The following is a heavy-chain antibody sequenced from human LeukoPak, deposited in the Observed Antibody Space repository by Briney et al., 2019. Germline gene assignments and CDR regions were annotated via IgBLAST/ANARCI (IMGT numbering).Heavy chain of an antibody. D-gene: IGHD2/OR15-2a*01. CDR1: GFTFSSYG. J-gene: IGHJ4*02. Sequence: GGSLRLSCAASGFTFSSYGMHWVRQAPGKGLEWVALIWYDGSNKYYADSVKGRLTISRDNSKNTLYLQMNSLRAEDTAVYYCAREGPRGNSQFDYWGQRTLVTVSS. CDR2: IWYDGSNK. CDR3: AREGPRGNSQFDY. V-gene: IGHV3-33*01.